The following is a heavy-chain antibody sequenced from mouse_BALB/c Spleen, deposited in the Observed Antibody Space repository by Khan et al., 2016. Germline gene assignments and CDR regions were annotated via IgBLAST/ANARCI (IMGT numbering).Heavy chain of an antibody. CDR1: GDSITSGY. Sequence: EVQLQESGPSLVKPSQTLSLTCSVTGDSITSGYWNWIRKFPGNKLEYMGYISYSGSTYYNPSLKSRISITLDTSKNKYYLQLHSVTTEDIAIYYCAGYDGYFFDYWGQGTTLTVSS. CDR3: AGYDGYFFDY. D-gene: IGHD2-3*01. J-gene: IGHJ2*01. CDR2: ISYSGST. V-gene: IGHV3-8*02.